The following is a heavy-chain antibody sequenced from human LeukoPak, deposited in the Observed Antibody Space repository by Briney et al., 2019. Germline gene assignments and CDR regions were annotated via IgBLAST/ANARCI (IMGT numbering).Heavy chain of an antibody. V-gene: IGHV3-33*01. CDR2: MWYDGSNK. Sequence: PGGSLRLSCAASGFTFSNYGMHWVRQAPGKGLEWVAVMWYDGSNKYYADSVKGRFTISRDTSKSTLFLQMNSLRAEDTAVYYCARDGGRLNNWFDTWGQGALVTVSS. CDR3: ARDGGRLNNWFDT. J-gene: IGHJ5*02. CDR1: GFTFSNYG. D-gene: IGHD6-25*01.